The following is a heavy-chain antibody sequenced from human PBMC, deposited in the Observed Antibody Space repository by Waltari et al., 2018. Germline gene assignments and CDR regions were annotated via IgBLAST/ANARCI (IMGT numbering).Heavy chain of an antibody. Sequence: EVQLVESGGGLVQPGRSMRLSCAASGFTFGSYWMHWVRQAPGKGLVWVSRVTIDGSSTTYADSVKGRFTISRDNARNTLYLQMNSLRAEDTAVYYCARDGHGTVDFDLWGQGTVVTVSS. V-gene: IGHV3-74*01. CDR1: GFTFGSYW. CDR3: ARDGHGTVDFDL. CDR2: VTIDGSST. J-gene: IGHJ4*02.